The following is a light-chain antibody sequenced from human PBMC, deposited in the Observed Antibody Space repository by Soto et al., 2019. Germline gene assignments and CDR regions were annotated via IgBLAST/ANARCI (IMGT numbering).Light chain of an antibody. CDR3: QQYNGYSRT. CDR2: DAS. V-gene: IGKV1-5*01. CDR1: QTISSW. Sequence: DIQMTQSPSTLSGSVGDRVTITCRASQTISSWLAWYQQKPGKAPNLLIYDASSLASGVPSRFSGSGSGTEFTLTISSMQPDDFATFYCQQYNGYSRTFGQGTKVDI. J-gene: IGKJ1*01.